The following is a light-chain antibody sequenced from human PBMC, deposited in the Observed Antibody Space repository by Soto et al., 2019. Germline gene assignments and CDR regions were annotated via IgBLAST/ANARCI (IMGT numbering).Light chain of an antibody. V-gene: IGKV3-20*01. CDR1: QSVSSSY. J-gene: IGKJ2*01. Sequence: EIVLTQSPGTLSLSPGERATLSCRASQSVSSSYLAWYQQKAGQAPRLLIYGASNRATGISDRFSGSGSGPAFTLTISRLEPEDFAVYYCQQYGSPYSFGQGTKLEIK. CDR3: QQYGSPYS. CDR2: GAS.